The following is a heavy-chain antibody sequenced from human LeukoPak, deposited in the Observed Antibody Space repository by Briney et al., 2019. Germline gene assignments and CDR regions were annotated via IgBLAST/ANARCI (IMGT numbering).Heavy chain of an antibody. Sequence: GGSLRLSCVASGFTFRSYWMSWVRQALGKGLEWVANIKEDGSEKYYVDSVKGRFTASRDNAKNSLYLQMSGLSAGDTAVYYCARVVQVWLLDEKDYWGQGTLVTVSS. V-gene: IGHV3-7*03. CDR3: ARVVQVWLLDEKDY. J-gene: IGHJ4*02. CDR2: IKEDGSEK. D-gene: IGHD5-18*01. CDR1: GFTFRSYW.